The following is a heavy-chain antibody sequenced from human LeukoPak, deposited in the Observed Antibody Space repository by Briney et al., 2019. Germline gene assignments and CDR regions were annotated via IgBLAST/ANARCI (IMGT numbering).Heavy chain of an antibody. CDR2: IYYSGST. D-gene: IGHD3-3*01. V-gene: IGHV4-59*01. J-gene: IGHJ6*03. CDR1: GGSISDYY. Sequence: SETLSLTCTVSGGSISDYYWNWIRQPPGKGLEWIGYIYYSGSTTYNPSLKSRVTMSVDTAKNQFSLKLRSATAADTAIYYCARGDFCSKSNCYLRPMDVWGKGTTVTVSS. CDR3: ARGDFCSKSNCYLRPMDV.